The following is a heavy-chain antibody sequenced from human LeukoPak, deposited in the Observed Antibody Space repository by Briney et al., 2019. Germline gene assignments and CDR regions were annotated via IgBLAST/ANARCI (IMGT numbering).Heavy chain of an antibody. J-gene: IGHJ4*02. Sequence: SETLSLTCTVSGGSISSSSYYWGWIRQPPGKGLEWIGSICHSGSTYYNPSLKSRVTISVDTSKNQFSLKLSSVTAVDTAVYYCARDDHNSGVDNWGQGTLVTVAS. D-gene: IGHD3-10*01. V-gene: IGHV4-39*02. CDR2: ICHSGST. CDR3: ARDDHNSGVDN. CDR1: GGSISSSSYY.